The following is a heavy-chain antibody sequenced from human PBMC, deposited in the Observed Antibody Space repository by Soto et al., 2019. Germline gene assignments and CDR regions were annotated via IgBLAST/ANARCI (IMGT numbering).Heavy chain of an antibody. D-gene: IGHD3-9*01. J-gene: IGHJ5*02. CDR2: IWYDGSNK. CDR1: GFTFSSYG. Sequence: QVQLVESGGGVVQPGRSLRLSCAASGFTFSSYGMHWVRQAPGKGLEWVAVIWYDGSNKYYADSVKGRFTISRDNSKNPLYLQMNSLRAEDTAVYYCARDLDVILTGRGGGWFDPWGQGTLVTVSS. V-gene: IGHV3-33*01. CDR3: ARDLDVILTGRGGGWFDP.